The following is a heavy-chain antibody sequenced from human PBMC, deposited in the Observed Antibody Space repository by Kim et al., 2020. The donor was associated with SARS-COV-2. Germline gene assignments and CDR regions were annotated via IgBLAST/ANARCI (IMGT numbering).Heavy chain of an antibody. D-gene: IGHD4-17*01. Sequence: ADSVKGRFTISRDNSKNTLYLQMNSLRAEDTAVYYCAKGDYGDYTGWFDPWGQGTLVTVSS. CDR3: AKGDYGDYTGWFDP. J-gene: IGHJ5*02. V-gene: IGHV3-23*01.